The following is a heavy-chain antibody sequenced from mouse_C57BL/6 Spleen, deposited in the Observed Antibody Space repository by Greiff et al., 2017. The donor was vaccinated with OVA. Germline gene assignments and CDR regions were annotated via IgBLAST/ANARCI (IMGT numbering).Heavy chain of an antibody. D-gene: IGHD2-5*01. Sequence: VQLQESGPELVKPGASVKLSCKASGYAFSSSWMNWVKQRPGKGLEWIGRIYPGDGDTNYNGKFKGKATLTADKSSSTAYMQLSSLTSEDSAVYFCARQAYYSNSYAMDYWGQGTSVTVSS. J-gene: IGHJ4*01. CDR2: IYPGDGDT. CDR1: GYAFSSSW. CDR3: ARQAYYSNSYAMDY. V-gene: IGHV1-82*01.